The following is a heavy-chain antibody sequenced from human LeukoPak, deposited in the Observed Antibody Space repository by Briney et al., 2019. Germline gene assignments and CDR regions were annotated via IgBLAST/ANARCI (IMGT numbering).Heavy chain of an antibody. J-gene: IGHJ4*02. D-gene: IGHD3-22*01. CDR2: IYYSGST. V-gene: IGHV4-59*12. CDR1: GGSISNYY. CDR3: ASGPIYDSSGYYDY. Sequence: SGPTLVKPSETLSLTCTVSGGSISNYYWSWIRQPPGKGLEWIGYIYYSGSTNYNPSLKSRVTISVDMSKNQFSLKLSSVTAADTAVYYCASGPIYDSSGYYDYWGQGTLVTVSS.